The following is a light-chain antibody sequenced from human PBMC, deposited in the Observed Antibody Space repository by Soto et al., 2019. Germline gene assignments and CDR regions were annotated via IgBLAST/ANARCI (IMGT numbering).Light chain of an antibody. CDR1: QTVSIY. CDR3: QQTYSSPQT. J-gene: IGKJ1*01. CDR2: AAS. V-gene: IGKV1-39*01. Sequence: DIQMTQSPSSLSASVADRVTITCRASQTVSIYLNWYRQKPGKAPELLIFAASDLQSGVPSRFSGSGSGTDFTLAISSLQPEDFATYYCQQTYSSPQTFGQGTKVDNK.